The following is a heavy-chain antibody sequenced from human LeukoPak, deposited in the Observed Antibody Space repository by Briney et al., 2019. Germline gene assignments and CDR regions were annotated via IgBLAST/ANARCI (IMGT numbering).Heavy chain of an antibody. V-gene: IGHV1-2*02. Sequence: SVRVSCKTSGYSFTDYYIHWVRQAPGQGLEWMGWINPKSGRTSSARKFQGRVTMTRDPSISTVYMDMAWLTSDDTAIYFCARADFVDAGPYLIGPWGQGTLVTVSS. CDR2: INPKSGRT. J-gene: IGHJ5*02. D-gene: IGHD3-3*01. CDR3: ARADFVDAGPYLIGP. CDR1: GYSFTDYY.